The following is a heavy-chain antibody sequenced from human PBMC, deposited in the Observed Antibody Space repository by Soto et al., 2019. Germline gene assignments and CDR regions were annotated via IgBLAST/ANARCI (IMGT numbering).Heavy chain of an antibody. J-gene: IGHJ5*02. CDR2: IIPIFGTA. Sequence: SVKVSCKASGGTFSSYAISWVRQAPGQGLEWMGGIIPIFGTANYAQKFQGRVTITADKSTSTAYMELSSLRSGDTAVYYCAQRFVRITIFGVAQGGWFDPWGQGTLVTVSS. D-gene: IGHD3-3*01. CDR1: GGTFSSYA. CDR3: AQRFVRITIFGVAQGGWFDP. V-gene: IGHV1-69*06.